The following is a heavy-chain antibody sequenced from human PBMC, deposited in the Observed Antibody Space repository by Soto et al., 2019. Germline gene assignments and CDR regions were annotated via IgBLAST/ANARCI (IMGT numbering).Heavy chain of an antibody. CDR3: AREKARGYSYGIYYFDY. CDR2: IIPIFGTA. CDR1: GGTFSSYA. Sequence: SVNVSCKASGGTFSSYAISWVRQAPGQGLEWMGGIIPIFGTANYAQKFQGRVTITADESTSTAYMELSSLRSEDTAVYYCAREKARGYSYGIYYFDYWGQGTLVTVSS. V-gene: IGHV1-69*13. D-gene: IGHD5-18*01. J-gene: IGHJ4*02.